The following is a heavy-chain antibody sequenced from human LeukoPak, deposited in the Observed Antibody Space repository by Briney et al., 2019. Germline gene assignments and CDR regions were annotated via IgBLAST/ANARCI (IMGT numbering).Heavy chain of an antibody. V-gene: IGHV1-3*01. CDR1: GYSLNSSS. CDR3: ARAYDSGCNY. J-gene: IGHJ4*02. CDR2: INAANGNT. D-gene: IGHD6-19*01. Sequence: ASMNVSSIAAGYSLNSSSIHWDRHLPGEWREWMGLINAANGNTRYSQTFQDRVTITRDTSASTAYMELSSLRSEDTAVYYCARAYDSGCNYWGQGTLVTVSS.